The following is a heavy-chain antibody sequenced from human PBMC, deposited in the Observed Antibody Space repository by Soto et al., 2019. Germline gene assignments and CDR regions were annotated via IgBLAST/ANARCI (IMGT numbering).Heavy chain of an antibody. CDR1: GYTFTSYG. J-gene: IGHJ4*02. V-gene: IGHV1-18*04. Sequence: GASVKVSCKASGYTFTSYGISWVRQAPGQGLEWMGWISAYNGNTNYAQKLQGRVTMTTDTSTSTAYMELRSLRSDDTAVYYCARTWNRYYYDSSGYSDYWGQGTLVTVSS. CDR2: ISAYNGNT. CDR3: ARTWNRYYYDSSGYSDY. D-gene: IGHD3-22*01.